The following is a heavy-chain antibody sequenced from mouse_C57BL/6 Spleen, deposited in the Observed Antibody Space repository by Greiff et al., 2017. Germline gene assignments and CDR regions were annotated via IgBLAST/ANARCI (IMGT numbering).Heavy chain of an antibody. CDR3: AREDGNYAWFAY. D-gene: IGHD2-1*01. V-gene: IGHV5-4*01. Sequence: EVMLVESGGGLVKPGGSLKLSCAASGFTFSSYAMSWVRQTPEKRLEWVATISDGGSYTYYPDNVKGRFTISRDNAKNNLYLQMSHLKSEDTAMYYCAREDGNYAWFAYWGQGTLVTVSA. CDR1: GFTFSSYA. CDR2: ISDGGSYT. J-gene: IGHJ3*01.